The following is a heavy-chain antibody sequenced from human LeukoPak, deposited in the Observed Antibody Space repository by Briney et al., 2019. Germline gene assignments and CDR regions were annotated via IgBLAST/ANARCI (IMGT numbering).Heavy chain of an antibody. Sequence: GGSLRLSCTASGFTFNKYWMTWVRQAPGKGLEWVANIKHDGSEKYFLDSVKGRFDISRDNAKNSLYLQLNSLRADDTAVYYCARDGALAGYGDAFDIWGQGTVVTVSS. J-gene: IGHJ3*02. V-gene: IGHV3-7*03. CDR3: ARDGALAGYGDAFDI. CDR1: GFTFNKYW. CDR2: IKHDGSEK. D-gene: IGHD3-9*01.